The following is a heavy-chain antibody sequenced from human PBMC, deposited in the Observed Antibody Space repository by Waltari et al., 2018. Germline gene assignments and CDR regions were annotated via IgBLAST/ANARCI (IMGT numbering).Heavy chain of an antibody. J-gene: IGHJ4*02. V-gene: IGHV1-46*01. Sequence: QVQLVQSGAEVKKPGASVKVSCKASGYTFTSYYMHWVRQAPGQGLEWMGIINPSGGSTSYAQKFQGRVTITADTSTDTAYMELSSLRSEDTAVYYCATVGATTDYWGQGTLVTVSS. CDR2: INPSGGST. CDR1: GYTFTSYY. D-gene: IGHD1-26*01. CDR3: ATVGATTDY.